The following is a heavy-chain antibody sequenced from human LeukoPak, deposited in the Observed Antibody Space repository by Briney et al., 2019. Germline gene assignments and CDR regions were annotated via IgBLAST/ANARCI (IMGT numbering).Heavy chain of an antibody. CDR1: GYTFTKFW. CDR3: ARRLTYDSRAYYCLDY. D-gene: IGHD3-22*01. V-gene: IGHV5-51*01. Sequence: GESLKISCQGSGYTFTKFWIAWVRQTPGKGLEWVGIIYPGDSDTRYSPAFQGQVTISADKSISTAYLQWSSLKASDTAIYYCARRLTYDSRAYYCLDYWGQGTLVTVSS. J-gene: IGHJ4*02. CDR2: IYPGDSDT.